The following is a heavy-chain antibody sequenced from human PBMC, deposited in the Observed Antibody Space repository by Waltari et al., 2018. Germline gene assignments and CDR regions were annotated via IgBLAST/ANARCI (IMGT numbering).Heavy chain of an antibody. V-gene: IGHV4-59*01. D-gene: IGHD6-19*01. J-gene: IGHJ1*01. CDR2: IYHSGPT. CDR1: GGFITSDY. Sequence: QVQLMESGPGLVRPSETLSLTCHVSGGFITSDYWSWVRQPPGKGRGWFVYIYHSGPTNYNPSLRSRVSISFDTSKTQFSLKLNYVTAADTAVYYCARGHSTGWYLSHWGRGALVTVSS. CDR3: ARGHSTGWYLSH.